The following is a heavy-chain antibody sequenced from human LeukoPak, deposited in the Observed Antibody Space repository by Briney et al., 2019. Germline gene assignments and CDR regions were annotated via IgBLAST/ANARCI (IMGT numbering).Heavy chain of an antibody. CDR3: ARENRIQYDLWYFDL. J-gene: IGHJ2*01. V-gene: IGHV1-69*04. CDR2: IIPLLDIA. D-gene: IGHD3-3*01. Sequence: ASVKVSCKASAGTLNSLAISWVRQAPGQGLEYLGRIIPLLDIANYAQKFEKRITITADKATSTSYMELSSLRPDDTAMYSCARENRIQYDLWYFDLWGRGTLVVVSS. CDR1: AGTLNSLA.